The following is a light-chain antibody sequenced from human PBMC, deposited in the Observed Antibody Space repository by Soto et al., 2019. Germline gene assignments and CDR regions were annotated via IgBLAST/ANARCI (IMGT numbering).Light chain of an antibody. CDR1: SSDVGGYNY. Sequence: QSVLTQRRSVSGSPGQSVTISCTGTSSDVGGYNYVSWYQQHPGKAPKLMIYDVSKRPSGVPDRFSGSKSGNTASLTISGLQAEDEADYYCCSYAGSYTDWVFGGGTKLTVL. CDR3: CSYAGSYTDWV. CDR2: DVS. J-gene: IGLJ3*02. V-gene: IGLV2-11*01.